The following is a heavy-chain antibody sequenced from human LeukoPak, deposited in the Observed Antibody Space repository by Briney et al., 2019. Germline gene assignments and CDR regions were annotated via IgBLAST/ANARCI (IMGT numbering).Heavy chain of an antibody. V-gene: IGHV3-21*01. CDR1: GFSFSSYS. J-gene: IGHJ6*03. CDR3: ARDWNSMGYYYHMDV. CDR2: ISSGNIYI. D-gene: IGHD2/OR15-2a*01. Sequence: SGGSLRLSCAASGFSFSSYSMNWVRQAPGKGLEWVSCISSGNIYIYYADSVKGRSTISRDNAKNSLFLQMNSLRAEDTAVYYCARDWNSMGYYYHMDVWGKGTTVTVSS.